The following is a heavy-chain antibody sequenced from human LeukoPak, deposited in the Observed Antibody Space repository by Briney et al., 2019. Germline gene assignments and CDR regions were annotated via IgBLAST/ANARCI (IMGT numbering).Heavy chain of an antibody. CDR1: GFTVSGTH. V-gene: IGHV3-53*01. J-gene: IGHJ4*02. CDR3: ARDQATSGGGLDS. CDR2: IYTGGTT. D-gene: IGHD3-16*01. Sequence: HPGGSLRLPCAASGFTVSGTHMSWVRQAPGKGLEWVSAIYTGGTTYYSDSVEGRFTISRDKSKNTLYLQMDSLRVEDTAVYYCARDQATSGGGLDSWGQGTLVTVSS.